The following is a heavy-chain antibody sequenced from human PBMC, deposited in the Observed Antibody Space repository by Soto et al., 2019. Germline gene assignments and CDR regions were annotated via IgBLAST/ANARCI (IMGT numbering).Heavy chain of an antibody. CDR3: ARAQGYSGYDGLSN. CDR2: IIPIFGTA. Sequence: QVQLVQSGAEVKKPGSSVKVSCKASGGTFSSYAISWVRQAPGQGLEWMGGIIPIFGTANYAQKFQGRVTITADESTSTAYMELSSLRSEDAAVYYCARAQGYSGYDGLSNWGQGTLVTVSS. CDR1: GGTFSSYA. V-gene: IGHV1-69*12. D-gene: IGHD5-12*01. J-gene: IGHJ4*02.